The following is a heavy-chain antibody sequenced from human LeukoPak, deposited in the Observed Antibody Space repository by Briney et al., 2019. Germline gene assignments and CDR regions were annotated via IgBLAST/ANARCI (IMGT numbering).Heavy chain of an antibody. CDR2: INPSGGST. V-gene: IGHV1-46*03. D-gene: IGHD2-2*02. Sequence: GASVKVSCKASGYTFTSYYMHWVRQAPGQGLEWMGIINPSGGSTSYAQKFQGRVTMTRDTSTSTAYMELSSLRSEDTAVYYCARVGGYCGSTSCYTRPRFQHWGQGTLVTVSS. J-gene: IGHJ1*01. CDR1: GYTFTSYY. CDR3: ARVGGYCGSTSCYTRPRFQH.